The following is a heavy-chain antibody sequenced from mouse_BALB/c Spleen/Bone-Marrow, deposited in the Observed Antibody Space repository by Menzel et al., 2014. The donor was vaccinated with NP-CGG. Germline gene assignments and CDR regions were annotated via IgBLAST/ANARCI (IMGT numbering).Heavy chain of an antibody. Sequence: VQVVESGAELAKPGASVKMSCKASGYTFTSYWMHWVKQRPGQGLEWIGYINPSTGYTACNQNFKDKATLTADKSSSTAYMQLSSLTSEDSAVYYCALYYRYDTSDYWGQGTTLTVSS. CDR3: ALYYRYDTSDY. J-gene: IGHJ2*01. D-gene: IGHD2-14*01. CDR2: INPSTGYT. V-gene: IGHV1-7*01. CDR1: GYTFTSYW.